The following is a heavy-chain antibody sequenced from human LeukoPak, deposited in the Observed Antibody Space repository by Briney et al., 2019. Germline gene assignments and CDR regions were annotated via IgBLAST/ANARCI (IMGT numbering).Heavy chain of an antibody. CDR1: GYIFINHG. Sequence: ASVKVSCKSSGYIFINHGIAWVRQAPGQGLEYMGWINPYNGNTDYAQRLQGRVTMTTNKSTSTAYMELKSLRSDDTGVYDCARWGGSPNDYWGQGTLVTVSS. CDR3: ARWGGSPNDY. J-gene: IGHJ4*02. D-gene: IGHD1-26*01. V-gene: IGHV1-18*01. CDR2: INPYNGNT.